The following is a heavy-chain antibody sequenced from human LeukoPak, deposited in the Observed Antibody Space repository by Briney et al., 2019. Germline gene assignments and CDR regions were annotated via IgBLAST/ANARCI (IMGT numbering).Heavy chain of an antibody. J-gene: IGHJ4*02. V-gene: IGHV3-7*01. CDR1: GFTVSSNY. CDR3: ARGPYYYDSSGYYPDY. D-gene: IGHD3-22*01. CDR2: IKQDGSEK. Sequence: PGGSLRLSCAASGFTVSSNYMSWVRQAPGKGLEWVANIKQDGSEKYYVDSVKGRFTISRDNAKNSLYLQMNSLRAEDTAVYYCARGPYYYDSSGYYPDYWGQGTLVTVSS.